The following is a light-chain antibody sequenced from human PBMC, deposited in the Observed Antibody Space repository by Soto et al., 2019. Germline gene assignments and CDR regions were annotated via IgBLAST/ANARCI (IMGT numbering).Light chain of an antibody. Sequence: DIQMTQSPSSLSPSVGDSFTITCRATEDISTFLAWFQQKPGKPPKSLIYAASRLQSEVPSRFSGSGSATDFTLAISSLQPEDFGTYYCQHYNGYPQTFGQGTRLEIK. CDR3: QHYNGYPQT. J-gene: IGKJ5*01. V-gene: IGKV1-16*01. CDR2: AAS. CDR1: EDISTF.